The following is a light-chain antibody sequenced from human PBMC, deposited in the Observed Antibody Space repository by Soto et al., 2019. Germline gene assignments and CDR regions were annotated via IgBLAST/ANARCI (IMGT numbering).Light chain of an antibody. V-gene: IGLV2-14*01. Sequence: QSALTQPASVSGSPGQSITISCTGTSSDIGGYNYVSWYQQHPGKAPKLIIYEVSNRTLGVSNRFSGSKSCNTAYLTISGLQAEYEADYYCSSYRSSSPRYVFGAGTKLTVL. CDR1: SSDIGGYNY. CDR2: EVS. J-gene: IGLJ1*01. CDR3: SSYRSSSPRYV.